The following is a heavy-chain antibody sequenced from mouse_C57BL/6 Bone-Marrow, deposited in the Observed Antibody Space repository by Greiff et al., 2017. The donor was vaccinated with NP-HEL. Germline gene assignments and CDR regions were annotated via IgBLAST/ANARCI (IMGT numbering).Heavy chain of an antibody. V-gene: IGHV5-12*01. CDR2: ISNGGGST. CDR1: GFTFSDYY. J-gene: IGHJ1*03. D-gene: IGHD1-1*01. CDR3: ALLRDWYFDV. Sequence: EVQVVESGGGLVQPGGSLKLSCAASGFTFSDYYMYWVRQTPEKRLEWVAYISNGGGSTYYPDTVKGRFTISRDNAKNTLYLQMSRLKSEDTAMYYCALLRDWYFDVWGTGTTVTVSS.